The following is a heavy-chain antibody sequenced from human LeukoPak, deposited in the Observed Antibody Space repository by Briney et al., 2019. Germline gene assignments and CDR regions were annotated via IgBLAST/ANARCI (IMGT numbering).Heavy chain of an antibody. CDR2: MNPNSGNT. J-gene: IGHJ5*02. CDR1: GYTFTSYD. V-gene: IGHV1-8*01. D-gene: IGHD6-13*01. Sequence: ASVKVSCKASGYTFTSYDINWVRQATGQGLEWMGWMNPNSGNTGYAQKFQGRVTMTRNTSISTAYMELSSLRSEDTAVYYYARVGSSYNWFDPWGQGTLVTVSS. CDR3: ARVGSSYNWFDP.